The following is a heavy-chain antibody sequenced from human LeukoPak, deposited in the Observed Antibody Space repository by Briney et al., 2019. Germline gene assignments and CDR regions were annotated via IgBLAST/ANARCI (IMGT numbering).Heavy chain of an antibody. J-gene: IGHJ4*02. D-gene: IGHD3-9*01. CDR2: INHSGST. CDR3: ARQPVGLRYFDWLSPFDY. V-gene: IGHV4-39*01. Sequence: SETLSLTCTVSGASISSTTYYWSWIRQPPGTGLEWIGEINHSGSTNYNPSLKSRVTISVDTSKNQFSLKLSSVTAADTAVYYCARQPVGLRYFDWLSPFDYWGQGTLVTVSS. CDR1: GASISSTTYY.